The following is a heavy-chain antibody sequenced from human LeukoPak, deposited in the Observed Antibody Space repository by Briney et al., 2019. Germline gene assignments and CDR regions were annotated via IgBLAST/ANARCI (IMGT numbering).Heavy chain of an antibody. D-gene: IGHD4-23*01. V-gene: IGHV4-38-2*02. CDR1: GASINDYY. J-gene: IGHJ4*02. Sequence: PSETLSLTCSVSGASINDYYWTWIRQPPGKGLEWIGSFYHSVSTYYNPSLKSRVTISVDPSKNQFSLKLSSVTAADTAVYYCARDMRGGNSYYFDSWGQGTLVTVSS. CDR3: ARDMRGGNSYYFDS. CDR2: FYHSVST.